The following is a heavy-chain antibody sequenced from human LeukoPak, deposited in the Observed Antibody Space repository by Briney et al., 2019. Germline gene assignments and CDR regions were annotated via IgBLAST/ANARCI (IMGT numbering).Heavy chain of an antibody. J-gene: IGHJ4*02. Sequence: GGSLRLSCSASGFIFSSYGMHWLRQAPGKGLEWVAFISYDGSNKYYADSVKGRFTISRDNSKNTLYLQMNSLRAEDTAVYYCAKDLPRYCSGGSCYFDYWGQGTLVTVSS. V-gene: IGHV3-30*18. CDR2: ISYDGSNK. CDR3: AKDLPRYCSGGSCYFDY. D-gene: IGHD2-15*01. CDR1: GFIFSSYG.